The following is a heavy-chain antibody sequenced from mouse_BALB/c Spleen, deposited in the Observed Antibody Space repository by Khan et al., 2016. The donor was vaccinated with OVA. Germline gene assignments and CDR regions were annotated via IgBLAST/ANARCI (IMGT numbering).Heavy chain of an antibody. CDR2: ISTYYGDV. J-gene: IGHJ3*01. V-gene: IGHV1S137*01. CDR3: TRRAGGSRFAY. D-gene: IGHD3-3*01. CDR1: GYTFTDFT. Sequence: VQLQQSGAELVRPGVSVKISCKGSGYTFTDFTIHWVKQSHALSLEWIGVISTYYGDVTYNQKFKGKATLTVDKSSSTTYMELARLTSEDSAILYGTRRAGGSRFAYWGQGTLVTVSA.